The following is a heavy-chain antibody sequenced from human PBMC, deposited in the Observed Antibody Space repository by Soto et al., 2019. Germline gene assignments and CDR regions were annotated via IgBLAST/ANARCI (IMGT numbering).Heavy chain of an antibody. CDR2: ISYDGSNK. CDR1: GFTFSSYG. D-gene: IGHD3-22*01. J-gene: IGHJ4*02. Sequence: QVQLVESGGGVVQPGRSLRLSCAASGFTFSSYGMHWVRQAQGKGLEWVAVISYDGSNKYYADSVKGRFTISRDNSKNTLYLQMNSLRAEDTAVYYCAKPLYYDSSGYFDYWGQGTLVTVSS. V-gene: IGHV3-30*18. CDR3: AKPLYYDSSGYFDY.